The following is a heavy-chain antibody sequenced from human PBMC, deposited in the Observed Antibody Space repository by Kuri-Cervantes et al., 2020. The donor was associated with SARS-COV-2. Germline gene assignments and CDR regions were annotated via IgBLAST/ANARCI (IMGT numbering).Heavy chain of an antibody. D-gene: IGHD2-21*01. CDR2: VGGSGGDI. J-gene: IGHJ6*03. Sequence: LSLTCAASEFTFRNHVMIWVRQAPGKGLEWVSAVGGSGGDIYYADSVKGRFTISKESGENSLYLHMNSLRGDDTAVYYCARVAGEGPIYYYYMDVWGKGTAVTVSS. CDR1: EFTFRNHV. CDR3: ARVAGEGPIYYYYMDV. V-gene: IGHV3-21*01.